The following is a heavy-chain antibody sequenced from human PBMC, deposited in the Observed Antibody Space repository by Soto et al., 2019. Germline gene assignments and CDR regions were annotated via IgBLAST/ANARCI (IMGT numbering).Heavy chain of an antibody. J-gene: IGHJ4*02. V-gene: IGHV4-59*01. CDR1: GGSISSYY. CDR3: VSSLTTYYYDSSGYFPFDY. CDR2: IYYSGST. D-gene: IGHD3-22*01. Sequence: PSETLSLTCTVSGGSISSYYWSWIRQPPGKGLEWIGYIYYSGSTNYNPSLKSRVTISVDTSKNQFSLKLSSVTAADTAVYYCVSSLTTYYYDSSGYFPFDYWGQGTLVTVSS.